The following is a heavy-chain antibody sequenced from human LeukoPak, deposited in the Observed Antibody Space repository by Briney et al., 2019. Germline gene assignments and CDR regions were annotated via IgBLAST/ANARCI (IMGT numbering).Heavy chain of an antibody. Sequence: GGSLRLSCAASGFTFTGYYLHWVRQTPGKGLEYISTITDSGSGTYHTNSVRGRFTTSRDNSKNTLYLQMGSLRTEDTAVYYCARSTRYFGSAMYYFDDWGQGTLVTVSS. J-gene: IGHJ4*02. CDR1: GFTFTGYY. D-gene: IGHD3-10*01. V-gene: IGHV3-64*01. CDR3: ARSTRYFGSAMYYFDD. CDR2: ITDSGSGT.